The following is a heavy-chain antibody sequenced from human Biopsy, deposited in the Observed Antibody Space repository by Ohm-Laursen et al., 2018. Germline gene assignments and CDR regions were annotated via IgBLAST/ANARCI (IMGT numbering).Heavy chain of an antibody. D-gene: IGHD3-22*01. CDR2: VYYTGST. CDR3: ARDRGYYSDRTVPEYFDL. CDR1: GDSISSYY. Sequence: GTLSLTCLVSGDSISSYYWSWIRQPPGKGLQWIGYVYYTGSTDYNPSLQSRVTISVDTSKNHFSLRLRSVTPADTAIYYCARDRGYYSDRTVPEYFDLWGRGTLVTVSS. J-gene: IGHJ2*01. V-gene: IGHV4-59*01.